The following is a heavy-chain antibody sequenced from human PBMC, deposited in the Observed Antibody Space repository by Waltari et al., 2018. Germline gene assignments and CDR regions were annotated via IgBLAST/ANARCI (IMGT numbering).Heavy chain of an antibody. CDR3: ARDQATGNEYYYYYGMDV. D-gene: IGHD1-1*01. J-gene: IGHJ6*02. CDR1: GGSISSGSYY. V-gene: IGHV4-61*09. CDR2: IYTRGST. Sequence: QVQLQESGPGLVKPSQTLSLTCTVSGGSISSGSYYWSWIRQPAGKGLEWIGYIYTRGSTNSNPTLKGRVTISVDTSKNQFSLKLSSVTAADTAVYYCARDQATGNEYYYYYGMDVWGQGTTVTVSS.